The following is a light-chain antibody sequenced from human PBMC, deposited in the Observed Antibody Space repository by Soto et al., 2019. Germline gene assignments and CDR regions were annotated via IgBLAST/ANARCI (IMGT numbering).Light chain of an antibody. J-gene: IGKJ4*01. V-gene: IGKV3-15*01. Sequence: EIVMTQSPATLSVSPGERATLSCRASQSVSSNLAWYQQKPGQAPRLLIYGASTRATGIPARFSGSGSGTEFTLTISSLQSEDVAVYYCQQFHRWPVTFGGGAKVEI. CDR2: GAS. CDR1: QSVSSN. CDR3: QQFHRWPVT.